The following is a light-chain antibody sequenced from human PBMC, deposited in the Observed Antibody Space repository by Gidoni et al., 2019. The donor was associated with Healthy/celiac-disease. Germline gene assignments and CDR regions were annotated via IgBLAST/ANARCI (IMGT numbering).Light chain of an antibody. Sequence: DVVMTQSPLSLPVTPGEPASISCRSSQSLLHSNGYDYLDWYLQKPGQSPQLLIYLGSNRASGVPDRFIGSGSGTDFTLKISRVEAEDVGIYYCMQALQTPITFGQGTRLDIK. J-gene: IGKJ5*01. CDR1: QSLLHSNGYDY. V-gene: IGKV2-28*01. CDR3: MQALQTPIT. CDR2: LGS.